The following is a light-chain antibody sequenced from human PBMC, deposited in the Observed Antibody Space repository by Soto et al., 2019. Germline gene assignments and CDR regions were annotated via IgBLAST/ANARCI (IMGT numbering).Light chain of an antibody. CDR1: QSVSSN. V-gene: IGKV3-15*01. CDR2: GAS. Sequence: EIVMTQSPATLSVSPGERATLSCRASQSVSSNLAWYQQKPGQAPRLPIYGASTRAAGITARFSGSVSGTEFTLTISSLQSADFAVYDCQQDNNWPPMAVGQGTKVEIK. CDR3: QQDNNWPPMA. J-gene: IGKJ1*01.